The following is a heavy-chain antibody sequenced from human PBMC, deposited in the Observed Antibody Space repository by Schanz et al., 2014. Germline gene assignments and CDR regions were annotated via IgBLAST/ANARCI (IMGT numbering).Heavy chain of an antibody. CDR3: AKDLAAVGVFDY. V-gene: IGHV1-8*01. Sequence: QVQLVQSGAEVKKPGSSVKVSCKASGYTFTSYGINWVRQAPGQGLEWLGWMNPNSGNPGFAQKFRGRVTMTRNTSMSTAYIELHILTSEDTAIYYCAKDLAAVGVFDYWGQGSLVAVSP. J-gene: IGHJ4*02. CDR2: MNPNSGNP. CDR1: GYTFTSYG. D-gene: IGHD6-13*01.